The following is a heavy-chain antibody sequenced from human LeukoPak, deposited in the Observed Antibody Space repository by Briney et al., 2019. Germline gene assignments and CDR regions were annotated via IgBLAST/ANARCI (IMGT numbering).Heavy chain of an antibody. CDR3: TTDPFYDSAGFGF. J-gene: IGHJ4*02. Sequence: GGSLRLSCAASSYTFSDAWMNWVRQAPGKGLEWVGRIETKAHGGTTNYAAPVKGRFTISRDDSKNTLYLQMSSLKTEDTAVYYCTTDPFYDSAGFGFWGQGTLVTVS. CDR1: SYTFSDAW. CDR2: IETKAHGGTT. D-gene: IGHD3-22*01. V-gene: IGHV3-15*07.